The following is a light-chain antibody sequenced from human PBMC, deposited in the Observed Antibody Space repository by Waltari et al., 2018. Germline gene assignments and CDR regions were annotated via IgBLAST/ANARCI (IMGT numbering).Light chain of an antibody. J-gene: IGKJ1*01. V-gene: IGKV3-20*01. CDR1: QNIGRY. CDR2: EAS. Sequence: EIMLTQSPGTLSLSPGERATLSCRASQNIGRYLVWYQQKPGPAPSLLIYEASRRATGIPDRFSGSGSGTDFSLTISRLEPEDFAVYYCQNHERLPATFGQGTKVEIK. CDR3: QNHERLPAT.